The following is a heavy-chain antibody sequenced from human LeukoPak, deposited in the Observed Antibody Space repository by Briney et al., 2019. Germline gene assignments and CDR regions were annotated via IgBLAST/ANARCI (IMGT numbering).Heavy chain of an antibody. CDR2: MNPNSGNT. D-gene: IGHD5-12*01. CDR3: ARAVYSGYDYGYYYYYMDV. CDR1: GYTFTSYD. Sequence: ASVKVSCKASGYTFTSYDINWVRQATGQGLEWMGWMNPNSGNTGYAQKFQGRVTMTRNTSISTAYMELSSLRSEDTAVYYCARAVYSGYDYGYYYYYMDVWGKGTTVTISS. J-gene: IGHJ6*03. V-gene: IGHV1-8*01.